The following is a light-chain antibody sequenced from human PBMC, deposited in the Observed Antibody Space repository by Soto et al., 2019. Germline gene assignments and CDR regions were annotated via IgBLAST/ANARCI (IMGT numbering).Light chain of an antibody. CDR2: DAS. V-gene: IGKV3-11*01. J-gene: IGKJ4*01. Sequence: EIVLTQSPATLSLSPGERATLSCRASQSVNSYLAWYQQRPGQAPRLLIYDASNRATGISARFSGSGSGTDFTLTISSLEPEDFAIYYCQQRSSWPPPTFGGGTRVDMK. CDR1: QSVNSY. CDR3: QQRSSWPPPT.